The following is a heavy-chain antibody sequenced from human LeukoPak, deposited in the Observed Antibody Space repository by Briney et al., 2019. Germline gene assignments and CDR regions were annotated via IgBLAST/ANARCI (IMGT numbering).Heavy chain of an antibody. CDR1: GFIFSNYC. D-gene: IGHD2-15*01. J-gene: IGHJ4*02. Sequence: GGSLRLPCAASGFIFSNYCMIWVRQAPAKGLEWVANIKEDGSEKYYVDSVKGRFTISRDNGRNSLYLQMNSLRAEDTVVYYCASGRLLGYWGQGTLVTLSS. CDR2: IKEDGSEK. V-gene: IGHV3-7*01. CDR3: ASGRLLGY.